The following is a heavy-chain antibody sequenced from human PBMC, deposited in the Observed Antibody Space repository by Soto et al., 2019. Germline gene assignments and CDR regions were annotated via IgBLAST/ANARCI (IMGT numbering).Heavy chain of an antibody. J-gene: IGHJ5*02. CDR1: GFTFSNYL. CDR3: ARILPIEAAGAPYGFDP. V-gene: IGHV3-7*03. CDR2: IKQDGSQK. Sequence: EVQLVESGGGWVQPGGSLRLSCAASGFTFSNYLMSWVRQAPGKGLEWVANIKQDGSQKYYVDSVKGRFTISRDNAKNSLYLEMNSLRAECTAVYSCARILPIEAAGAPYGFDPWGQGTLVTVSS. D-gene: IGHD6-13*01.